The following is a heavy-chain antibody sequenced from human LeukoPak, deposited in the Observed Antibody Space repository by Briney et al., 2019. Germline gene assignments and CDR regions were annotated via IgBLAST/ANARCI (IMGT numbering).Heavy chain of an antibody. V-gene: IGHV1-69*01. Sequence: HVASVKVSCKASGGTLTNYGIRWVRQAPGQGLEGMGQIIPVFGMTNYAQKFQDRVTITADEATRTSYMELSSLTFEDTGVYFCARDWLAPNGDLILGDGFDIWGQGTMVTVSS. D-gene: IGHD3-10*02. CDR3: ARDWLAPNGDLILGDGFDI. CDR2: IIPVFGMT. CDR1: GGTLTNYG. J-gene: IGHJ3*02.